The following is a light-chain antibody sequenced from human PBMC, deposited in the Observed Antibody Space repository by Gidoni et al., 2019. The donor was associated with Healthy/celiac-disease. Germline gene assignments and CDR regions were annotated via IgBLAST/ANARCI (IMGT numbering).Light chain of an antibody. J-gene: IGKJ1*01. Sequence: DIQMTQSPSTLSASVGDRVTITCRASQSISSWLAWYQQKPGKAPKLLIYDASRFSGSGSGTEFTLTISSLQADDVATYYCQRYNSYSEFGQGTKVEIK. CDR2: DA. V-gene: IGKV1-5*01. CDR1: QSISSW. CDR3: QRYNSYSE.